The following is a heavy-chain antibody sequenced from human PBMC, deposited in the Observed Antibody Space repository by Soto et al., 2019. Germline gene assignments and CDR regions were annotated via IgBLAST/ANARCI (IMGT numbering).Heavy chain of an antibody. CDR1: GGSISSGGYY. CDR2: IYYSGST. CDR3: ARDLRLYCSSTSCPSNWFDP. V-gene: IGHV4-31*03. J-gene: IGHJ5*02. D-gene: IGHD2-2*01. Sequence: SETLSLTCTVSGGSISSGGYYWSWIRQHPGKGLEWIGYIYYSGSTYYNPSLKSRVTISVDTSKNQFSLKLSSVTAADTAVYYCARDLRLYCSSTSCPSNWFDPWGQGTLVTVSS.